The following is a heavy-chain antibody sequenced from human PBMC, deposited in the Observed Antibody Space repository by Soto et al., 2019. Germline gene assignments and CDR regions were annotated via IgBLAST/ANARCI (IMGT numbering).Heavy chain of an antibody. CDR3: ARRRITIFGVKLNYYYGMDV. CDR2: IKHSGST. CDR1: GGSFSGYY. Sequence: QVQLQQWGAGLLKPSETLSLTCAVYGGSFSGYYWSWIRQPPGKGLEWIGEIKHSGSTNYNPSLKSRVTISVDTSKNQFSLKLSSVTAADTAVYYCARRRITIFGVKLNYYYGMDVWGQGTTVTVSS. D-gene: IGHD3-3*01. J-gene: IGHJ6*02. V-gene: IGHV4-34*01.